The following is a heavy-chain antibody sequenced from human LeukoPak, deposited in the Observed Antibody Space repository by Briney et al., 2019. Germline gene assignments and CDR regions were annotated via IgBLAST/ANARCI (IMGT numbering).Heavy chain of an antibody. CDR3: AKLMSIAARPSNWFDP. CDR2: ISGSGGST. D-gene: IGHD6-6*01. Sequence: PGGSLRLSCAASGFTFSSYAMSWVRQVPGKGLEWVSAISGSGGSTYYADSVKGRFTISRDNSKNTLYLQTNSLRAEDTAVYYCAKLMSIAARPSNWFDPWGQGTLVTVSS. V-gene: IGHV3-23*01. J-gene: IGHJ5*02. CDR1: GFTFSSYA.